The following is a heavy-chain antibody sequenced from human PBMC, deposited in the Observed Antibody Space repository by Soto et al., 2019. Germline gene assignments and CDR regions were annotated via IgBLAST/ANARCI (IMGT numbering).Heavy chain of an antibody. V-gene: IGHV3-23*01. CDR3: VKEGYYYDSSGYYYGWFDP. CDR1: GFTFSTYA. J-gene: IGHJ5*02. CDR2: ISDSGDYT. Sequence: GGSLRLSCAASGFTFSTYAMNWVRQAPGKGLEWVSCISDSGDYTNYADSVKGRFTISRDNSKNTLYLQMSSLRAEDTAVYYCVKEGYYYDSSGYYYGWFDPWGQGTLVTVSS. D-gene: IGHD3-22*01.